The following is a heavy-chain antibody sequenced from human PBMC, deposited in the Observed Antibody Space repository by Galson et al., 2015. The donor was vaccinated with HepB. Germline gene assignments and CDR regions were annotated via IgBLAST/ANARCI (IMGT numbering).Heavy chain of an antibody. J-gene: IGHJ5*02. CDR3: ARVVEGYSSGLGWFDP. CDR2: TYYRSKWYN. D-gene: IGHD6-19*01. Sequence: CAISGDSVSSNSAAWNWIRQSPSRGLEWLGRTYYRSKWYNDYAVSVKSRITINPDTSKNQFSLQLNSVTPEDTAVYYCARVVEGYSSGLGWFDPRGQGTLVTVSS. CDR1: GDSVSSNSAA. V-gene: IGHV6-1*01.